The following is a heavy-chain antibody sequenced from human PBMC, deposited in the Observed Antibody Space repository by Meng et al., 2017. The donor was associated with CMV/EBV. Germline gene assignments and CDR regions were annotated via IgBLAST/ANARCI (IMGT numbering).Heavy chain of an antibody. Sequence: GESLKISCAASGFTFSSYWMHWVRQAPGKGLVWVSRINSDGSSTSYADSVKGRFTISRDNAKNTLYLQMNSLRAEDTAVYYCAREDYYYYYGMDVWGQGTTGT. CDR3: AREDYYYYYGMDV. CDR2: INSDGSST. V-gene: IGHV3-74*01. J-gene: IGHJ6*02. CDR1: GFTFSSYW.